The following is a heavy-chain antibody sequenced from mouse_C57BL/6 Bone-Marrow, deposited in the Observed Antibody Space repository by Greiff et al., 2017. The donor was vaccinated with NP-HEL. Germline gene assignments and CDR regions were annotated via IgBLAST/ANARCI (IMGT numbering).Heavy chain of an antibody. V-gene: IGHV5-17*01. CDR1: GFTFSDYG. D-gene: IGHD1-1*02. J-gene: IGHJ1*03. Sequence: EVKLMESGGGLVKPGGSLKLSCAASGFTFSDYGMHWVRQAPEKGLEWVAYISSGSSTIYYADTVKGRFTISRDNAKNTLFLQMTSLRSEDTAMYYCARRYGVNRGYFDVWGTGTTVTVSS. CDR3: ARRYGVNRGYFDV. CDR2: ISSGSSTI.